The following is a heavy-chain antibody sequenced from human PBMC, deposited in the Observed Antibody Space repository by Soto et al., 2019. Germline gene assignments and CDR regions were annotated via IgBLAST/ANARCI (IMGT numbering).Heavy chain of an antibody. Sequence: NPSETLSLTCTVSGGSISSYYWSWIRQPPGKGLEWIGYIYYSGSTNYNPSLKSRVTISVDTSKNQFSLKLSSVTAADTAVYYCARDGRDGSNVEAFDIWGQCTLVTVSS. J-gene: IGHJ3*02. V-gene: IGHV4-59*01. CDR2: IYYSGST. CDR1: GGSISSYY. CDR3: ARDGRDGSNVEAFDI. D-gene: IGHD2-15*01.